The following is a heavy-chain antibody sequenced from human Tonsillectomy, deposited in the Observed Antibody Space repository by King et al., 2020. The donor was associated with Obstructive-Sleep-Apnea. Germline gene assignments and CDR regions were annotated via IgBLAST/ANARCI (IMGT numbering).Heavy chain of an antibody. D-gene: IGHD6-19*01. V-gene: IGHV4-59*01. CDR2: IYYSGST. CDR1: GGAISSYY. J-gene: IGHJ4*02. Sequence: MQLQESGPGLVKPSETLSLTCTVSGGAISSYYWSWIRQPPGKGLEWIGYIYYSGSTNYNPFLKSRVTISVDTSKNQFSLKLSSVTAADTAVYYCARGIAVAGTHFDYWGQGTLVTVSS. CDR3: ARGIAVAGTHFDY.